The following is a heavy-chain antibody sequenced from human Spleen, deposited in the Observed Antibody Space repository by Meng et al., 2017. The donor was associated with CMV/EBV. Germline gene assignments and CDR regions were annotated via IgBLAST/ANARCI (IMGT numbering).Heavy chain of an antibody. D-gene: IGHD2-2*02. V-gene: IGHV3-30-3*01. CDR2: ISYDGSNK. Sequence: GGSLRLSCAASGFTFSSYAMHWVRQAPGKGLEWVAVISYDGSNKYYADSVKGRFTISRDNSKNTLYLQMNSLRAEDTAVYYCARDQQQYQLLYHFDYWGHGTLVTVSS. CDR1: GFTFSSYA. CDR3: ARDQQQYQLLYHFDY. J-gene: IGHJ4*01.